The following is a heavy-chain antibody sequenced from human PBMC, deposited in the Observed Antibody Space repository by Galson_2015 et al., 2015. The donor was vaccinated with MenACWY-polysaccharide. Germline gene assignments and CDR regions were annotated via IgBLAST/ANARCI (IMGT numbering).Heavy chain of an antibody. CDR3: ARGGKYYYDSSSYLNWFDP. CDR1: GYSFSSYD. D-gene: IGHD3-22*01. CDR2: MNPNSGNT. J-gene: IGHJ5*02. V-gene: IGHV1-8*01. Sequence: SVKVSCKASGYSFSSYDINWVRQTTGQRLEWMGWMNPNSGNTGYAQKFQGRVTMTRNTSISIAYMELSSLRSEDTAVYYCARGGKYYYDSSSYLNWFDPWGQGTLVTVSS.